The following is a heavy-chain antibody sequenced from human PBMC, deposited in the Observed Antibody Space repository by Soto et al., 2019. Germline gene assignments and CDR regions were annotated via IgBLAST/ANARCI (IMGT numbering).Heavy chain of an antibody. CDR3: ARDREYYYDSSGNYYYHYGMDV. J-gene: IGHJ6*02. D-gene: IGHD3-22*01. V-gene: IGHV1-18*04. CDR1: GYTFTNYG. Sequence: QVPLVESGAKVKKPGASVKVSCKASGYTFTNYGISWVRQAPGQGLEWMGWISGYNGNTKYAQKFQGRVTMTTDTPTNTAYMELRSLRSDDTAVYYCARDREYYYDSSGNYYYHYGMDVWGQGTTVTVS. CDR2: ISGYNGNT.